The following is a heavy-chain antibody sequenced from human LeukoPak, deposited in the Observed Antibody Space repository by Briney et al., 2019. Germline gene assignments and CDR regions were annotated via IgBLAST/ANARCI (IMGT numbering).Heavy chain of an antibody. Sequence: PSETLSLTCTVSRGSMSSSSFYWDWIRHPPGKGLEWIGSIYYSGSTYYNPSLKSRFTITVDSSKNQLSLRLSSVTAADTAVYFCARHSSYYYESSGYKNWGQGTLVTVSS. V-gene: IGHV4-39*01. J-gene: IGHJ4*02. CDR3: ARHSSYYYESSGYKN. CDR2: IYYSGST. CDR1: RGSMSSSSFY. D-gene: IGHD3-22*01.